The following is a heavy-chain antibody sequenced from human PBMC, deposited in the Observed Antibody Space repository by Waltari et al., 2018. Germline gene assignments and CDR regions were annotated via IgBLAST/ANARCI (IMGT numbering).Heavy chain of an antibody. Sequence: EVQLVQSGAAVKKTGESLKISCMGSGYLCTSYWIDWVRQMPGKGLEWMGVSYPGDSDTRYSTSFQGQGITSADKSISTAYLQWSSLKASDTAMYYCARHLSPTTVTTPSNYYYMDVWGKGTTVTVSS. CDR2: SYPGDSDT. CDR3: ARHLSPTTVTTPSNYYYMDV. CDR1: GYLCTSYW. V-gene: IGHV5-51*01. J-gene: IGHJ6*03. D-gene: IGHD4-17*01.